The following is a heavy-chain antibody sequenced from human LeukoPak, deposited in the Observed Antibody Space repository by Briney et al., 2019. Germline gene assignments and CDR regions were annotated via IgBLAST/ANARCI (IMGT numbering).Heavy chain of an antibody. V-gene: IGHV3-48*03. CDR1: GFTFSSYE. D-gene: IGHD3-10*01. CDR2: ISSSGSTI. J-gene: IGHJ3*02. CDR3: ARITWFGDAFDI. Sequence: GGSLRLSCAASGFTFSSYEMNWVRQAPGKGAEWVSYISSSGSTIYYADSVKGRFTISRDNAKNSLYLQMNSLRAEDTAVYYCARITWFGDAFDIWGQGTMVTVSS.